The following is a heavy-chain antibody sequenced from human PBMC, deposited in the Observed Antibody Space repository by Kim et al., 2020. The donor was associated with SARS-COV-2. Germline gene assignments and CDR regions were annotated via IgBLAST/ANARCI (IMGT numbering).Heavy chain of an antibody. CDR1: GYNFPTYW. Sequence: GESLKISCKGSGYNFPTYWIHWVRQMPGKGLEWMGYIDPTDSYTNYSPSFQGHVTVSVDRSISTAYLQWSSLQASDTAMYFCATFGGGYGDYIGAWWGQGTLVTVSS. J-gene: IGHJ4*02. D-gene: IGHD4-17*01. CDR2: IDPTDSYT. V-gene: IGHV5-10-1*01. CDR3: ATFGGGYGDYIGAW.